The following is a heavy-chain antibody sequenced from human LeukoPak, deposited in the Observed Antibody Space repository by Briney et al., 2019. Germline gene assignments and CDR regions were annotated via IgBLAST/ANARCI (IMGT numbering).Heavy chain of an antibody. D-gene: IGHD3-22*01. CDR2: ISSSGSTI. CDR1: GFTFSDYY. Sequence: PGGSLRLSCAASGFTFSDYYMSWIRQAPGKGPEWVSYISSSGSTIYYADSVKGRFTISRDNAKNSLYLQMNSLRAEDTAVYYCARGHYYDSSGYYGLFDYWGQGTLVTVSS. V-gene: IGHV3-11*01. J-gene: IGHJ4*02. CDR3: ARGHYYDSSGYYGLFDY.